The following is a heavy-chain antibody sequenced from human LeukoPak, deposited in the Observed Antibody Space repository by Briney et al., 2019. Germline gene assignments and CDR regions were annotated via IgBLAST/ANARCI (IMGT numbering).Heavy chain of an antibody. CDR1: GGSVSSGTYY. V-gene: IGHV4-61*01. CDR2: VYYSGSA. CDR3: ARDRDYYDRPLSAFDI. Sequence: SETLSLTCSVSGGSVSSGTYYWSWIRQPPGKGLEWIGYVYYSGSAYYNPSLKSRVTISVDTSRNQFSLKLNSVTAADTAVYYCARDRDYYDRPLSAFDIWGQGTLVTVPS. J-gene: IGHJ3*02. D-gene: IGHD3-22*01.